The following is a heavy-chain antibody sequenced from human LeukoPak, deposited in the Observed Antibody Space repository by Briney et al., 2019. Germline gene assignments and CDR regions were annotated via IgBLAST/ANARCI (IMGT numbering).Heavy chain of an antibody. J-gene: IGHJ4*02. V-gene: IGHV3-72*01. CDR1: GFTFSDNY. CDR2: TRNKAESYTT. Sequence: GGSLRLSCAVSGFTFSDNYMDWVRQAPGKGLEWVGRTRNKAESYTTEYAASVKGRFTISRDDSKNSLYLQMNSLRTEDTAVYYCARVNSRTYYFDYWGQGTLVTVSS. D-gene: IGHD2/OR15-2a*01. CDR3: ARVNSRTYYFDY.